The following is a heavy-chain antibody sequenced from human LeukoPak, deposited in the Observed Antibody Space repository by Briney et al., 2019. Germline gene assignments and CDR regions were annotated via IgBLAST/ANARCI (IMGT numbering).Heavy chain of an antibody. CDR3: ARPEGYCSSTSCQYYYYYYMDV. V-gene: IGHV3-21*01. CDR2: ISSSSSYI. J-gene: IGHJ6*03. Sequence: GGSLRLSCAASGFTFSSCSMNWVRQAPGKGLEWVSSISSSSSYIYYADSVKGRFTISRDNAKNSLYLQMNSLRAEDTAVYYCARPEGYCSSTSCQYYYYYYMDVWGKGTTVTVSS. D-gene: IGHD2-2*01. CDR1: GFTFSSCS.